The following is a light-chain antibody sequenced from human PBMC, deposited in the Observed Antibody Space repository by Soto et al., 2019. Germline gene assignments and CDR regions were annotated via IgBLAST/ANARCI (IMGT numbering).Light chain of an antibody. V-gene: IGLV2-14*01. Sequence: QSVLTQPASVSGSPGQSITISCTGTSSDVGGYNYVSWYQQHPGKAPKLMIYEVSNRPSRVSNRFSGSKSGNTASLTISGIQAEEEADYYCSSYTRSRTSYVFGTGTKATVL. CDR3: SSYTRSRTSYV. CDR2: EVS. CDR1: SSDVGGYNY. J-gene: IGLJ1*01.